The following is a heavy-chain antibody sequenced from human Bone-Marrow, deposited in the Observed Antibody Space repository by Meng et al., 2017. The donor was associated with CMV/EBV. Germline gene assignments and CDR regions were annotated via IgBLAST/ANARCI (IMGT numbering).Heavy chain of an antibody. J-gene: IGHJ4*02. D-gene: IGHD4-11*01. Sequence: GRSLRLSCAASGFTFSSYGMHWVRQAPGKGLEWVAFIRYDGSNKYYADSVKGRFTISRDNSKNTLYLQMNSLRAEDTAVYYCAKGEYSNSLSFDYWGQGTLVTVSS. CDR2: IRYDGSNK. CDR1: GFTFSSYG. V-gene: IGHV3-30*02. CDR3: AKGEYSNSLSFDY.